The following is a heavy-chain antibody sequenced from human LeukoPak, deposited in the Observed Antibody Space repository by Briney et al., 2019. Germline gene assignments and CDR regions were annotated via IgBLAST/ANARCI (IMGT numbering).Heavy chain of an antibody. J-gene: IGHJ5*02. CDR2: ISSSSSYI. CDR3: ARERVVPAADIPNWFDP. V-gene: IGHV3-21*01. Sequence: PGGSLRLSCAASGFTFSSYSMNWVRQAPGKGLEWVSSISSSSSYIYYADSVKGRFTISRDNAKKSLYLQMNSLRAEDTAVYYCARERVVPAADIPNWFDPWGQGTLVTVSS. D-gene: IGHD2-2*01. CDR1: GFTFSSYS.